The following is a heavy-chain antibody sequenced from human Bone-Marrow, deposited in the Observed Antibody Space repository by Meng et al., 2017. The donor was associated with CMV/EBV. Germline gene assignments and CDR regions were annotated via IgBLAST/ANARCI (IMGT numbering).Heavy chain of an antibody. V-gene: IGHV3-66*02. J-gene: IGHJ4*02. Sequence: GESLKISCAASGFTVSTNYMTWVRQAPGRGLEWVSVMYGGGGTYYADSVKGRFTISRDNSKNTLYLQMNSLRAEDTAVYYCAKGEIDSSGYYPETNFDYWGQGTLVTVSS. CDR1: GFTVSTNY. CDR3: AKGEIDSSGYYPETNFDY. CDR2: MYGGGGT. D-gene: IGHD3-22*01.